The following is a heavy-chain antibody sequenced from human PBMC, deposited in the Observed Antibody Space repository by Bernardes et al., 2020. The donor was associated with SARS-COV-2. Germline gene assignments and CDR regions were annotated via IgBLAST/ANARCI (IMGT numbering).Heavy chain of an antibody. Sequence: GGSLRLSCAASGFTFSSYGMHWVRQAPGKGLEWVAVISYDGSNKYYADSVKGRFTISRDNSKNTLYLQMNSLRAEDTAVYYCAKASAYCGGDCFVYWGQGTLVTVSA. D-gene: IGHD2-21*01. J-gene: IGHJ4*02. CDR2: ISYDGSNK. CDR1: GFTFSSYG. CDR3: AKASAYCGGDCFVY. V-gene: IGHV3-30*18.